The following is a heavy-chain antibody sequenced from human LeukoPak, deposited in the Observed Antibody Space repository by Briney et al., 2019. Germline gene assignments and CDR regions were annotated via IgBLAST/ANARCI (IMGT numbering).Heavy chain of an antibody. CDR3: ARQKAVAGTGFDY. J-gene: IGHJ4*02. D-gene: IGHD6-13*01. CDR1: GFTFSSYT. Sequence: GGSLRLSCAASGFTFSSYTMNWVRQAPGKGLEWVSSISSSSSSIYYADSVKGRFTISRDNAKNSLYLQMNSLRAEDTAVYYCARQKAVAGTGFDYWAREPWSPSPQ. CDR2: ISSSSSSI. V-gene: IGHV3-21*01.